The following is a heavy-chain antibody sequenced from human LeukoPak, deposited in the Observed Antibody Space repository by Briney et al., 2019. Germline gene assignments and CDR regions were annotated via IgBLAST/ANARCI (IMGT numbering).Heavy chain of an antibody. V-gene: IGHV4-34*01. J-gene: IGHJ3*02. D-gene: IGHD3-22*01. Sequence: SETLSLTCAVYGGPFSGYYWSWIRQPPGKGLEWIGEINHSGSTNYNPSLKSRVTISVDTSKIQFSLKLSSVTAADTAVYYCARDSYYYDSSGTHAFDIWGQGTMVTVSS. CDR2: INHSGST. CDR3: ARDSYYYDSSGTHAFDI. CDR1: GGPFSGYY.